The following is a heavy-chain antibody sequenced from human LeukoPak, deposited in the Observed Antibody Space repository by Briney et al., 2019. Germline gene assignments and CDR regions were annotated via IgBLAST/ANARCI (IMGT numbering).Heavy chain of an antibody. Sequence: PSETLSLTCAVSGGSINTYYWTWIRQPAGKGLEWIGRIYTSGSTNYTPSLKSRVTMSVDTSKNQFSLKLSSVTAADTAVYYCAISDGYCSSTTCYNPFDYWGQGTLVTVSS. CDR3: AISDGYCSSTTCYNPFDY. CDR1: GGSINTYY. V-gene: IGHV4-4*07. J-gene: IGHJ4*02. CDR2: IYTSGST. D-gene: IGHD2-2*02.